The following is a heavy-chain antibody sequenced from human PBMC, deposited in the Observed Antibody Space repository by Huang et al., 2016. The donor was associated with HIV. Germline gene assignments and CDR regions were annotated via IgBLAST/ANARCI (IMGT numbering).Heavy chain of an antibody. Sequence: QLQLVQSGGGVVQPGRSLRLSCVASGFTFSDYGIHWVRQPPGGGLYGVAVISNDGLNKYYADSVKGRFTIFRDNSKSTLYLQMNSLRAEDTAVYYWAKTYYYDSGGYDAFDVWGQGTMVTVSS. V-gene: IGHV3-30*18. CDR3: AKTYYYDSGGYDAFDV. D-gene: IGHD3-22*01. CDR2: ISNDGLNK. CDR1: GFTFSDYG. J-gene: IGHJ3*01.